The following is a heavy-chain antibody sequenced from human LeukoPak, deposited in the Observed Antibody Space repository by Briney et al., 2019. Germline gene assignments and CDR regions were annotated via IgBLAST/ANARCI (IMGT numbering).Heavy chain of an antibody. D-gene: IGHD2-15*01. J-gene: IGHJ4*02. V-gene: IGHV1-2*02. Sequence: GASVKVSCKASGYSFTGYFMHWVRQAPGQGLGWMGWINPNSGGTNYAQKFQGRVTMTRDTSIRTAYMEISRLTSDDTAVYYCATGGDITRFDYWGQGTLVTVSS. CDR2: INPNSGGT. CDR3: ATGGDITRFDY. CDR1: GYSFTGYF.